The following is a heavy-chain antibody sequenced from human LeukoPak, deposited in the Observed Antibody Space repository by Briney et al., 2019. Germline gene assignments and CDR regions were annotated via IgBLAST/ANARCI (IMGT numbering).Heavy chain of an antibody. CDR3: AAGGFKYSFNI. J-gene: IGHJ3*02. CDR2: IDSSSTSI. CDR1: GFTVSSNY. V-gene: IGHV3-21*01. Sequence: GGSLRLSCAASGFTVSSNYMSWVRQAPGKGLEWVSSIDSSSTSIYYADSVKGRFAISRDNAKNSLYLQMNSLRAEDTAVYYCAAGGFKYSFNIWGQGTMVSVSS. D-gene: IGHD2-15*01.